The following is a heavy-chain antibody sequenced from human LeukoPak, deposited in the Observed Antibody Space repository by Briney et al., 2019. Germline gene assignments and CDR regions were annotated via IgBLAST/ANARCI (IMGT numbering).Heavy chain of an antibody. CDR3: ARLYDFWSGYNYYYYGMDV. Sequence: ASVKVSCKASGYTFTSYDINWVRQATGQGLEWMGWMNPNSGNTGYAQKFQGRVTMTRNTSISTAYMELSSLRSEDTAVYYCARLYDFWSGYNYYYYGMDVWGQGTTVTVSS. J-gene: IGHJ6*02. CDR2: MNPNSGNT. CDR1: GYTFTSYD. D-gene: IGHD3-3*01. V-gene: IGHV1-8*01.